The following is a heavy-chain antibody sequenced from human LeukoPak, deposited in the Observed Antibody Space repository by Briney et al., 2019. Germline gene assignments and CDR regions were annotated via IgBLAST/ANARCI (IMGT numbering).Heavy chain of an antibody. V-gene: IGHV1-24*01. CDR1: GYTLTELS. D-gene: IGHD6-13*01. CDR2: FYPEDGET. J-gene: IGHJ6*02. CDR3: ATKYSSSDYYYYGMDV. Sequence: ASVKVSCKVSGYTLTELSMHWVRQAPGKGLEWMGGFYPEDGETIYAQMFQGRVTMTEDTSTDTAYMELSSLRSEDTAVYYCATKYSSSDYYYYGMDVWGQGTTVTVSS.